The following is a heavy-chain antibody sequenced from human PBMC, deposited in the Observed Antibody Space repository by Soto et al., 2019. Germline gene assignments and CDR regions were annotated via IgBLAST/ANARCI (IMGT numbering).Heavy chain of an antibody. V-gene: IGHV1-18*03. D-gene: IGHD6-13*01. CDR2: ISAYNGNT. CDR1: GYTFTSYG. CDR3: ARDSTPAQGGYSSSWYYYYGMDV. Sequence: ASVKVSCKASGYTFTSYGISWVRQAPGQGLGWMGWISAYNGNTNYAQKLQGRVTMTTDTSTSTAYMELRSLRSDDMAVYYCARDSTPAQGGYSSSWYYYYGMDVWGQGTTVTVSS. J-gene: IGHJ6*02.